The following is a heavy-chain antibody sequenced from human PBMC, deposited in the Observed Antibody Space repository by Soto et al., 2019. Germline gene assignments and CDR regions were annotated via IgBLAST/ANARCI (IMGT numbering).Heavy chain of an antibody. D-gene: IGHD2-15*01. V-gene: IGHV1-69*06. CDR3: ARGLECRGYCLDKPTWFGP. CDR2: IIPIFGTP. Sequence: SVKVSCKASAGTFSTYTFSWVRQAPGQGLEWMGRIIPIFGTPYYAQKFQGRVTITADKSTSTVYMELSSLGSDDTAVYFCARGLECRGYCLDKPTWFGPWGQGTLVTASS. CDR1: AGTFSTYT. J-gene: IGHJ5*02.